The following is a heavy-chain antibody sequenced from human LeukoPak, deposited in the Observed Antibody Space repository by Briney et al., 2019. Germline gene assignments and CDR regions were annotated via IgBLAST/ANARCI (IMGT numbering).Heavy chain of an antibody. J-gene: IGHJ6*03. CDR3: ARDLGRRYGSGSQTWGYYYYMDV. CDR2: INPNSGGT. Sequence: ASVKVSCKASGYTFTGYYMHWVRQAPGQGLEWMGWINPNSGGTNYAQKFQGRVTMTRDTSISTAYMELSRLRSDDTAVYYCARDLGRRYGSGSQTWGYYYYMDVWGKGTTVTISS. D-gene: IGHD3-10*01. CDR1: GYTFTGYY. V-gene: IGHV1-2*02.